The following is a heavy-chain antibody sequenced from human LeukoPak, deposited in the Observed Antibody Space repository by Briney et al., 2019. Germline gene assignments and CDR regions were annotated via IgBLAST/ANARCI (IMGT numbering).Heavy chain of an antibody. J-gene: IGHJ4*02. CDR1: GFTLGSYW. CDR2: INKDGTER. CDR3: ARGYN. D-gene: IGHD3-16*02. Sequence: PGGSLRLSCAASGFTLGSYWMSWVRQAPGKGPEWVASINKDGTERYYMDSVKGRFTISRDNANNSLYLQMNSLRAEDTAMYYCARGYNWAQGTLVTVSS. V-gene: IGHV3-7*01.